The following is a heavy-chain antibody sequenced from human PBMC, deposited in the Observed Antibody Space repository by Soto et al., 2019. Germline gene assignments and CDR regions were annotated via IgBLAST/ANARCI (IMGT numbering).Heavy chain of an antibody. CDR3: ARDWLGGFWSGGRYYGMDV. D-gene: IGHD3-3*01. CDR2: ISSSSSYI. Sequence: EVQLVESGGGLVKPGGSLRLSCAASGFTFSSYSMNWVRQAPGKGLEWVSSISSSSSYIYYADSVKGRCTISRDNAKNSRYLQMNSLRAEDTAVYYCARDWLGGFWSGGRYYGMDVWGQGTTVTVSS. J-gene: IGHJ6*02. CDR1: GFTFSSYS. V-gene: IGHV3-21*01.